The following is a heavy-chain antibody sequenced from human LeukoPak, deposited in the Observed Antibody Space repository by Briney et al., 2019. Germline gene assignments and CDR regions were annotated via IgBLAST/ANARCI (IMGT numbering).Heavy chain of an antibody. CDR3: ARAKDSYGYSDFDY. Sequence: EASVKVSCKASGYTFTSYGISWVRQAPGQGLEWMGWISDYNGNTNYAQKLQGRVTMTTDTSTSTAYMELRSLRSDDTAVYYCARAKDSYGYSDFDYWGQGTLVTVS. D-gene: IGHD5-18*01. CDR2: ISDYNGNT. J-gene: IGHJ4*02. CDR1: GYTFTSYG. V-gene: IGHV1-18*01.